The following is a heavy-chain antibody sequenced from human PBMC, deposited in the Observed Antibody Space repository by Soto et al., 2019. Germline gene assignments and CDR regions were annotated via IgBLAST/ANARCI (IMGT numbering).Heavy chain of an antibody. CDR1: GFSLRTSEVG. CDR3: AHRRYCSGGSCFDY. V-gene: IGHV2-5*02. D-gene: IGHD2-15*01. CDR2: IYWDDDE. Sequence: QITLKESGPTLVKPTQTLTLTCTFSGFSLRTSEVGVGWIRQPPGKALEWLAVIYWDDDERYSPSLKNRLTIXKXTXINQVVLTMTNMDPVDTATYYCAHRRYCSGGSCFDYWGQGTLVTVSS. J-gene: IGHJ4*02.